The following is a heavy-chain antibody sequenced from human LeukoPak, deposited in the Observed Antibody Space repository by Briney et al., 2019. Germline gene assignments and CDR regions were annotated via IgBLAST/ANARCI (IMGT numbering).Heavy chain of an antibody. CDR2: IYYSGST. CDR1: GGSXSSYY. CDR3: ASLSSSWYERGYYFDY. D-gene: IGHD6-13*01. J-gene: IGHJ4*02. Sequence: SETLSLTCTVSGGSXSSYYWSWIRQPPGKGLEWIGYIYYSGSTNYNPSLKSRVTISVDTSKNQFSLKLSSVTAADTAVYYCASLSSSWYERGYYFDYWGQGTLVTVSS. V-gene: IGHV4-59*01.